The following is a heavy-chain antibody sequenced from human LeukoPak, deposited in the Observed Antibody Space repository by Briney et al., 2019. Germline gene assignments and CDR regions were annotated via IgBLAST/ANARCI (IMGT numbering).Heavy chain of an antibody. D-gene: IGHD5-12*01. CDR2: INPNSGGT. CDR1: GYTFTGYY. CDR3: AREISATTLDY. Sequence: ASVTVSFKASGYTFTGYYMHWVRQAPGQGLEWMGWINPNSGGTNYAQKFQGRVTMTRDTSISTAYMELSRLRSDDTAVYYCAREISATTLDYWGQGTLVTVSS. J-gene: IGHJ4*02. V-gene: IGHV1-2*02.